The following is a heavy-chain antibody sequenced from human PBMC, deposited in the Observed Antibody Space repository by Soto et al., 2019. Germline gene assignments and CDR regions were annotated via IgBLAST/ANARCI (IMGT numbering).Heavy chain of an antibody. V-gene: IGHV1-3*01. CDR1: GYTLTSYA. CDR2: INAGNGNT. J-gene: IGHJ4*02. CDR3: ARGLGLYYFDY. Sequence: ASVKLSCKDSGYTLTSYAMHWVRQAPGQRLEWMGWINAGNGNTKYSQKFQGRVTITRDTSASTAYMELSSLRSEDTAVYYCARGLGLYYFDYWGQGTLVTVSS. D-gene: IGHD1-26*01.